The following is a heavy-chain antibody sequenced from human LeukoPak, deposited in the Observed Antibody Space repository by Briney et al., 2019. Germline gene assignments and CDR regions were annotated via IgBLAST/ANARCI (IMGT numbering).Heavy chain of an antibody. D-gene: IGHD2-2*01. J-gene: IGHJ4*02. CDR3: AKSLGYCSSTSCYGNDY. V-gene: IGHV3-23*01. CDR1: GFTFSSYG. Sequence: GGSLRLSCAASGFTFSSYGMSWVRQAPGKGLEWVSAISGSGGSTYYADSVKGRFTISRDNSKNTLYLQMNSLRAEDTAVYYCAKSLGYCSSTSCYGNDYWGQGTLVTVSS. CDR2: ISGSGGST.